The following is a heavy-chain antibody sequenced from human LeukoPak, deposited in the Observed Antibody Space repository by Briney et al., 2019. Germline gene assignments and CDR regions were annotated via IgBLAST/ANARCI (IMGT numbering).Heavy chain of an antibody. D-gene: IGHD3-22*01. J-gene: IGHJ5*02. CDR2: ISGSGGST. CDR1: GFTFSSYA. Sequence: PGGSLRLSCAASGFTFSSYAMSWVRQAPGKGLEWVSAISGSGGSTYYADSVKGRFTISRDNSKNTLYLQMNSLRAEDTAVYYCAKEESLVVINDNWFDPWGQGTLVTVSS. CDR3: AKEESLVVINDNWFDP. V-gene: IGHV3-23*01.